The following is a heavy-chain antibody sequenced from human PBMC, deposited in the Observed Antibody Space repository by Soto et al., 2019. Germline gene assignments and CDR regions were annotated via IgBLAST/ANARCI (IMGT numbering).Heavy chain of an antibody. CDR2: INGDGGGT. Sequence: EVQLVESGGGLVQPGGSLRLSCAASGFTFSGSWMHWVRQAPGKGLVWVSRINGDGGGTSYAEFVKGRFTISRDDAKNTLFLQMNGLRAEDTAVYYCARGIFGSGTANDYWGQGTLVTVSS. J-gene: IGHJ4*02. V-gene: IGHV3-74*01. CDR3: ARGIFGSGTANDY. CDR1: GFTFSGSW. D-gene: IGHD3-10*01.